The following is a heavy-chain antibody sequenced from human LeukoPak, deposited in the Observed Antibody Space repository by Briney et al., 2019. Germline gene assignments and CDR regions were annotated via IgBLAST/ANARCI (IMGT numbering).Heavy chain of an antibody. V-gene: IGHV4-59*08. CDR1: GGSISSYY. D-gene: IGHD2-2*01. CDR2: IYISGST. CDR3: ARRGIEVVPSAMLGDYYFDY. J-gene: IGHJ4*02. Sequence: SETLSLTCTVSGGSISSYYWSWIRQPPGKGLEWFGYIYISGSTKYNTYPKSRAIISVDASKNQFSLKLTSMTAADTAVYYCARRGIEVVPSAMLGDYYFDYWGQGTLVTVSS.